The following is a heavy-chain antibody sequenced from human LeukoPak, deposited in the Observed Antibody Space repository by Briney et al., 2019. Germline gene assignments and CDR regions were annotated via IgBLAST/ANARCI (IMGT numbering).Heavy chain of an antibody. CDR2: ISGSGGST. CDR3: AKSYYYDSSGYYPYDAFDI. J-gene: IGHJ3*02. Sequence: GGSLRLSCAASGFIFSSYSMNWVRQAPGKGLEWVSAISGSGGSTYYADSVKGRFTISRDNSKNTLYLQMNSLRAEDTAVYYCAKSYYYDSSGYYPYDAFDIWGQGTMVTVSS. CDR1: GFIFSSYS. D-gene: IGHD3-22*01. V-gene: IGHV3-23*01.